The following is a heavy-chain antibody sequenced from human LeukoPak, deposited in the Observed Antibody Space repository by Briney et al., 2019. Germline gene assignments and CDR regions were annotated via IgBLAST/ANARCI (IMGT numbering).Heavy chain of an antibody. Sequence: GRSLRLSCAPAAFTFIIYWISSVRHAPGRRLGWVANIKKDGSEKNYVDSVKGRFTMSRDNAKTSLYLQMNSLRAEDTAVYYCARDLSGVTGYTYGRGIDYWGQGTLVTVSS. CDR3: ARDLSGVTGYTYGRGIDY. V-gene: IGHV3-7*01. J-gene: IGHJ4*02. D-gene: IGHD5-18*01. CDR1: AFTFIIYW. CDR2: IKKDGSEK.